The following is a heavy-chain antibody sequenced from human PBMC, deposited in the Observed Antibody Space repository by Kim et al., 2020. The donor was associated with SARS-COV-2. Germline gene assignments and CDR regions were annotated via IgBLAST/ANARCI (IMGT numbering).Heavy chain of an antibody. D-gene: IGHD3-9*01. Sequence: GGSLRLSCAASGFTFSNAWMSWVRQAPGKGLEWVGRIKSKTDGGSNDYAATVKGRFTISNDDSRLTLYLQMNSLKTEDTAVYYCTTDLYFDWLYFDYWGQGTLVTVSS. CDR2: IKSKTDGGSN. CDR1: GFTFSNAW. CDR3: TTDLYFDWLYFDY. J-gene: IGHJ4*02. V-gene: IGHV3-15*01.